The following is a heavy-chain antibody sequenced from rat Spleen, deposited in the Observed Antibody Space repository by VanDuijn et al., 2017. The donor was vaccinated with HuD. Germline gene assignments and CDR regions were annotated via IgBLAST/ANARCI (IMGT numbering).Heavy chain of an antibody. CDR1: GFTFSNYG. V-gene: IGHV5-19*01. J-gene: IGHJ4*01. CDR2: ISPSGGST. D-gene: IGHD1-9*01. CDR3: ATGTAYYGYTYDVMDA. Sequence: EVQLVESGGGLVQPGRSLKLSCAASGFTFSNYGMHWIRQAPTKGLEWVASISPSGGSTYYRDSVKGRFTISRDNAKSTLYLQMDSLRSEDTATYYCATGTAYYGYTYDVMDAWGQGASVTVSS.